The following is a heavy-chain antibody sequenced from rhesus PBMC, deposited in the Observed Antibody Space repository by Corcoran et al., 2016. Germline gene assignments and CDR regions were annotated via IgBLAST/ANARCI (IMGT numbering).Heavy chain of an antibody. Sequence: QVTLQELGPALGNPTQTLTLTCTFSGFSPSTSGMGVGRTRQPPGKAREWLARIYWDDDKYYSTSLKSRLTISKDTSKNQVVLTMTNMDPVDTATYYCARGGGGSNPLGYYNSLDVWGRGVLVTVSS. V-gene: IGHV2S1*01. CDR2: IYWDDDK. CDR1: GFSPSTSGMG. CDR3: ARGGGGSNPLGYYNSLDV. D-gene: IGHD2-2*01. J-gene: IGHJ5-2*02.